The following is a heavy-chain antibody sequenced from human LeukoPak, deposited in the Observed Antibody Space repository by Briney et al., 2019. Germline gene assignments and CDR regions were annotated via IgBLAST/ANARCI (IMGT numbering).Heavy chain of an antibody. V-gene: IGHV3-53*01. CDR3: AREPDSLDP. CDR2: FYSGDST. CDR1: GFAFSDYY. J-gene: IGHJ5*02. Sequence: GGSLRLSCAASGFAFSDYYMSWIRQAPGKGLEWVSVFYSGDSTYYADSVKGRFTISRDSSKNTLYLQMNSLRAEDTAVYYCAREPDSLDPWGQGTLVTVSS.